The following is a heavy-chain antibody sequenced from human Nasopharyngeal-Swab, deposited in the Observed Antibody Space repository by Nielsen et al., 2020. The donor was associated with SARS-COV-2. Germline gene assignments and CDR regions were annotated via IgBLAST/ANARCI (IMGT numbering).Heavy chain of an antibody. CDR3: ARAVGYGGNSDFDY. V-gene: IGHV5-10-1*01. CDR2: ILPSDSYT. J-gene: IGHJ4*02. Sequence: GESLKISCNCSGYIFTSYLINWVRQTPGKGLEWIGMILPSDSYTNYSPSFQGHVRISTDKSINTPYLQWISLKASDTAMYYCARAVGYGGNSDFDYWGQGTLVTVSS. CDR1: GYIFTSYL. D-gene: IGHD4-23*01.